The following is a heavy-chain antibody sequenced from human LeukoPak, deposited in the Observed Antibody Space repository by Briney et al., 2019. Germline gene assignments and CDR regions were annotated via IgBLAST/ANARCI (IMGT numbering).Heavy chain of an antibody. D-gene: IGHD2/OR15-2a*01. Sequence: SETLSLTCTVSGGSISSSSYYWGWIRQPPGKGLEWIGNIYYSGSTYYSPSLTSRVTVSVDTSENQFSLKLSSVTAADTAVYYCARAHSIASYYYGVDVWGQGTTVTVSS. V-gene: IGHV4-39*07. J-gene: IGHJ6*02. CDR3: ARAHSIASYYYGVDV. CDR2: IYYSGST. CDR1: GGSISSSSYY.